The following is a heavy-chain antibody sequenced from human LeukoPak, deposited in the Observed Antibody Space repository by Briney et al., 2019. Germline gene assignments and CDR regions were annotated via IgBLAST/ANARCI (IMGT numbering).Heavy chain of an antibody. CDR2: IIPILGIA. CDR3: ARVGTGYYYGMDV. D-gene: IGHD3/OR15-3a*01. CDR1: GGTFSSYT. V-gene: IGHV1-69*02. Sequence: SSVKVSCKASGGTFSSYTISWVRQAPGQGLEWMGRIIPILGIANYAQKFQGRVTTTADKSTSTAYMELSSLRSEDTAVYYCARVGTGYYYGMDVWGQGTTVTVSS. J-gene: IGHJ6*02.